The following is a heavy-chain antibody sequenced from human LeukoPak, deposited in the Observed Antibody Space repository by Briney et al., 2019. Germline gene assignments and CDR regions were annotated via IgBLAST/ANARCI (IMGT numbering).Heavy chain of an antibody. D-gene: IGHD3-3*01. CDR1: GYTFTSYG. CDR3: AREPSDYDFWSGYDDAFDI. J-gene: IGHJ3*02. V-gene: IGHV1-18*01. Sequence: ASVKVSCKASGYTFTSYGISWVRQAPGQGLEWMGWISAYNGNTNYAQKLQGRVTMTTDTSTSTAYMELRSLRSDDTAVYYCAREPSDYDFWSGYDDAFDIWGQGTMVTVSS. CDR2: ISAYNGNT.